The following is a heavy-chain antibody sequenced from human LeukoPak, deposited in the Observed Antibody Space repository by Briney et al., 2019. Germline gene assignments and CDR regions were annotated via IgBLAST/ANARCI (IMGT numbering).Heavy chain of an antibody. V-gene: IGHV3-33*01. CDR3: ARDRDSYGYTGFDY. D-gene: IGHD5-18*01. CDR2: IWYDGSNR. Sequence: GGSLRLSCAASGFTFSNYGMHWVRQAPGKGLEWVAGIWYDGSNRYYADSVKGRFTISRDNSKNTLYLQMNSLRAEDTAVYYCARDRDSYGYTGFDYWGQGTLVTVSS. J-gene: IGHJ4*02. CDR1: GFTFSNYG.